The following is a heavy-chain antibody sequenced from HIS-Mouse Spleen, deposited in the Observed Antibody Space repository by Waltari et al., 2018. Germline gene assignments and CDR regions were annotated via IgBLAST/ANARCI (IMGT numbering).Heavy chain of an antibody. Sequence: QVQLVQSGAEVKKPGSSVKVSCKASGGTFSSYAISWVRQAPGQGLEWMGRIIPILGIANYAQKFQGRVTITADKSTSTAYMELSSLRSEDTAVYYCARFYYGTHMGAFDIWGQGTMVTVSS. D-gene: IGHD3-22*01. V-gene: IGHV1-69*04. CDR3: ARFYYGTHMGAFDI. CDR1: GGTFSSYA. CDR2: IIPILGIA. J-gene: IGHJ3*02.